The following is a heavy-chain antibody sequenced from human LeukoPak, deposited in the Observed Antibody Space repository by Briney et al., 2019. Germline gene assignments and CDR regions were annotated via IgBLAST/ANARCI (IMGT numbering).Heavy chain of an antibody. CDR1: GFNFNNYA. J-gene: IGHJ3*02. CDR3: GLAAYYYDSSGSDDAFDI. D-gene: IGHD3-22*01. CDR2: ISINGGST. V-gene: IGHV3-64D*08. Sequence: GGSLRLSCSASGFNFNNYAMNWVRQAPGKGLEYVSAISINGGSTYYADSVKGRSTIARDNYKKTLYLQMSSLRAEDTAVYYCGLAAYYYDSSGSDDAFDIWGQGTMVIVSS.